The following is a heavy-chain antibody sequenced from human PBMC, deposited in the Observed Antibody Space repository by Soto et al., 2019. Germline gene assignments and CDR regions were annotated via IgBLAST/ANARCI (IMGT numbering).Heavy chain of an antibody. Sequence: GGPLRPSCAASGFTVSSNYMSWVRQAPGKGLEWVSVIYSGGSTYYADSVKGRFTISRDNSKNTLYFQMNSLRAEDTAVYYCARGGRRYCSSTSCSFDYWGQGTLVTVSS. CDR1: GFTVSSNY. V-gene: IGHV3-66*01. CDR2: IYSGGST. CDR3: ARGGRRYCSSTSCSFDY. J-gene: IGHJ4*02. D-gene: IGHD2-2*01.